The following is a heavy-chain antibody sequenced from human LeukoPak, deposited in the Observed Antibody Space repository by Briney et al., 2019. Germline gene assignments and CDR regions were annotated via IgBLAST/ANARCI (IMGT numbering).Heavy chain of an antibody. Sequence: PSETLSLTCTVSGGSISSSSYYWGWIRQPPGKGLEWIGYIYHSGSTYYNPSLKSRVTISVDRSKNQFSLKLSSVTAADTAVYYCARDRLSGYGDFGYWGQGTLVTVSS. V-gene: IGHV4-30-2*01. J-gene: IGHJ4*02. CDR1: GGSISSSSYY. D-gene: IGHD4-17*01. CDR2: IYHSGST. CDR3: ARDRLSGYGDFGY.